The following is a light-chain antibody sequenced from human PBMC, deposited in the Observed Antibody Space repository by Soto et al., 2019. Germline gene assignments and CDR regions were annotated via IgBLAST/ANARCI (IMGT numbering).Light chain of an antibody. J-gene: IGKJ4*01. CDR1: QSVRSN. CDR2: GVS. V-gene: IGKV3-20*01. Sequence: IVMTQSPATLSVSPGERATLSCRASQSVRSNLAWYQQKPGQAPRLLIYGVSSRATGIPDRFSGSGSGTDFTLTISRLEPEDFAVYYCQQYVTSPLTFGGGTKVDIK. CDR3: QQYVTSPLT.